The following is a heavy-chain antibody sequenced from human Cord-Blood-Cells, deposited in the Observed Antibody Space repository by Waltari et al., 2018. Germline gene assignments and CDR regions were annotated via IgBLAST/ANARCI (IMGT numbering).Heavy chain of an antibody. V-gene: IGHV3-73*01. Sequence: LKLSCAASGFTFSGSAMHWVRQASGKGLEWVGRIRSKANSYATAYAASVKGRFTISRDDSKNTAYLQMNSLKTEDTAVYYCTSKVGATTEIDYWGQGTLVTVSS. D-gene: IGHD1-26*01. J-gene: IGHJ4*02. CDR3: TSKVGATTEIDY. CDR1: GFTFSGSA. CDR2: IRSKANSYAT.